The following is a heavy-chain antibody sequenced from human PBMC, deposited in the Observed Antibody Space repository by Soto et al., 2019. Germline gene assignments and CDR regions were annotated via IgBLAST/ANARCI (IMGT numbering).Heavy chain of an antibody. CDR2: TYYRSKWYN. CDR3: ARDHNWGRYDYYGMDD. D-gene: IGHD1-1*01. CDR1: GDSISSNSAA. V-gene: IGHV6-1*01. Sequence: QVQLQQSGPGLVKPSQTLSLTCAISGDSISSNSAAWNWIRQSPSRGLEWLGRTYYRSKWYNDYAGSVKSRISINPDTSKNQFSLQLNSVTPEVTAVYYCARDHNWGRYDYYGMDDWGQGTTVTVSS. J-gene: IGHJ6*02.